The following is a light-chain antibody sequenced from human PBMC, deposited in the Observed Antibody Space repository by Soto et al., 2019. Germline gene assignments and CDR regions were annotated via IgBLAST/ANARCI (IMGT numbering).Light chain of an antibody. CDR2: AAS. Sequence: DIQLTQSPSFLSASVGDRVTITCRAGQGINSYLAWYQQKPGKAPKLLIYAASTLQSRVPSRFSGSGSGTEFTLTISSLQPEDFATYYCQQLNSYPRITFGQGTRLEIK. CDR1: QGINSY. CDR3: QQLNSYPRIT. J-gene: IGKJ5*01. V-gene: IGKV1-9*01.